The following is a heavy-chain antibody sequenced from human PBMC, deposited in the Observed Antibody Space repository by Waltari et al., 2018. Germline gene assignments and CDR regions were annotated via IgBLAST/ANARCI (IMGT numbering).Heavy chain of an antibody. J-gene: IGHJ3*01. CDR1: GLTVNSNY. Sequence: EVQLVESGGDLIQPGGSLRLSCAASGLTVNSNYINWVRQSPGKGLEWVSVVYVTGNTDYADSVKGRFTTSRDNSKNTLYLQMDSLRVEDTAMYYCARRLVVAGTLDVFDLWGQGTRVIVSS. CDR2: VYVTGNT. D-gene: IGHD2-15*01. CDR3: ARRLVVAGTLDVFDL. V-gene: IGHV3-53*03.